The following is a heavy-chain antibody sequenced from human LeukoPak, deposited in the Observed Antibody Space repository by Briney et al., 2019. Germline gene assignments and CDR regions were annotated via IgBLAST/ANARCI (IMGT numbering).Heavy chain of an antibody. CDR3: AKDRSYDSSGYPPPFDY. J-gene: IGHJ4*02. CDR1: GFTFSSYA. Sequence: GGSLRLSCAASGFTFSSYAMSWVRLAPGKGLEWVSAISGSGGSTYYADSVKGRFTISRDNSKNTLYLQMNSLRAEDTAVYYCAKDRSYDSSGYPPPFDYWGQGTLVTVSS. V-gene: IGHV3-23*01. CDR2: ISGSGGST. D-gene: IGHD3-22*01.